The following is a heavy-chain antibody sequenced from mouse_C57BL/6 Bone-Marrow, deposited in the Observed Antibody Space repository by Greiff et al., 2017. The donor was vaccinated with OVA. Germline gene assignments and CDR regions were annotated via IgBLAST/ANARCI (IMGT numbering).Heavy chain of an antibody. Sequence: QVQLQQSGAELMKPGASVKLSCKATGYTFTGYWIEWVKQRPGHGLEWIGEILPGRGSTNYNEKFKGKATFTADTSSNTAYMQLSSLTTEDSAIYYCATYYSNYVGYWGQGTTLTVSS. CDR2: ILPGRGST. D-gene: IGHD2-5*01. J-gene: IGHJ2*01. CDR1: GYTFTGYW. CDR3: ATYYSNYVGY. V-gene: IGHV1-9*01.